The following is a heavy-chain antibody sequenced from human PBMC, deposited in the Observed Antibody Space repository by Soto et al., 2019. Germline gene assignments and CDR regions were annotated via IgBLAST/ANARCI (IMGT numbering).Heavy chain of an antibody. D-gene: IGHD3-22*01. J-gene: IGHJ3*02. V-gene: IGHV4-59*01. CDR3: AWTYDGSGPNSGGYSFYI. Sequence: PSETLSLTCSVSGGSISSYYWSWIRQPPGKGLEWIAYIYYSVTSYNPSLKSRVSISLDTSKNQFSLKLSSVTAADTAVYYCAWTYDGSGPNSGGYSFYIWGQGTMVT. CDR2: IYYSVT. CDR1: GGSISSYY.